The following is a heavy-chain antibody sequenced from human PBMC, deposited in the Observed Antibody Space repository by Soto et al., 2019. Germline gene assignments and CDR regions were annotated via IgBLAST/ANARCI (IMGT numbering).Heavy chain of an antibody. CDR3: ARGRGSGWYYFDY. J-gene: IGHJ4*02. Sequence: LRLSCAASGFTFSDHYMDWARQAPGKGLEWVGRIRSKVDSYSTEYAASVKGRFTISRDESKNSLYLQMNSLKTEDTAVYYCARGRGSGWYYFDYWGQGSLVTVSS. CDR2: IRSKVDSYST. D-gene: IGHD6-19*01. V-gene: IGHV3-72*01. CDR1: GFTFSDHY.